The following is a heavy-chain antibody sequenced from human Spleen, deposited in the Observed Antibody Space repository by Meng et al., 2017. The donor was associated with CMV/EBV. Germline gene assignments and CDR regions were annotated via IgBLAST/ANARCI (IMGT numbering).Heavy chain of an antibody. CDR3: VRSYTPSVCYYFDY. J-gene: IGHJ4*02. CDR2: ISGSGGST. Sequence: GESLKISCAASGFTFSSYAMSWVRQAPGKGLEWVSAISGSGGSTYYADSVKGRFTISRDNSKNTLYLQMNSLRAEDTAVYYCVRSYTPSVCYYFDYWGLGTLVTVSS. D-gene: IGHD5-18*01. CDR1: GFTFSSYA. V-gene: IGHV3-23*01.